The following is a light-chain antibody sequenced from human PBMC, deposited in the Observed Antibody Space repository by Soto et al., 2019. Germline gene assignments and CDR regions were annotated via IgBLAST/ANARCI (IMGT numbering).Light chain of an antibody. J-gene: IGKJ4*01. V-gene: IGKV3-11*01. CDR2: DAS. CDR3: QQYNSWPLT. Sequence: ESVLTQSPDTLSLSPGYRATLSCRASQSISSYLAWYQQKPGQSPRLLIYDASNRATGIPARFSGSGSGTDFTLTISSLEPEDFAVYYCQQYNSWPLTFGGGGKVHI. CDR1: QSISSY.